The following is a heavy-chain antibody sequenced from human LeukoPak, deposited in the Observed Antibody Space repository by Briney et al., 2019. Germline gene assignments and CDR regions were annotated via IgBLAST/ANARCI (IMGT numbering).Heavy chain of an antibody. V-gene: IGHV1-2*02. CDR2: IYPYSGDT. D-gene: IGHD6-6*01. Sequence: ASVTVSCKASGYTFTGYYIHWVRQAPGQGLEWMGWIYPYSGDTNYAQNFQGRVTMTRDTSISTAYMELSSLKSDDTAVYYCTRDRNSGSSLDIWGQGTMLTVSS. CDR3: TRDRNSGSSLDI. J-gene: IGHJ3*02. CDR1: GYTFTGYY.